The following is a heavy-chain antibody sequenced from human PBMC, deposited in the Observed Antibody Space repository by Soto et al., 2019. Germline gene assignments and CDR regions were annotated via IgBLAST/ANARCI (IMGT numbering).Heavy chain of an antibody. CDR1: GYTFTGYC. CDR3: ARLPYYDFWSAPPGFDP. D-gene: IGHD3-3*01. Sequence: ASVKVSCKASGYTFTGYCMHWVRQAPGQGLEWMGWINPNSGGTNYAQKFQGRVTMTRDTSISTAYMELSRLRSDDTAVYYCARLPYYDFWSAPPGFDPWGQGTLVTVSS. CDR2: INPNSGGT. J-gene: IGHJ5*02. V-gene: IGHV1-2*02.